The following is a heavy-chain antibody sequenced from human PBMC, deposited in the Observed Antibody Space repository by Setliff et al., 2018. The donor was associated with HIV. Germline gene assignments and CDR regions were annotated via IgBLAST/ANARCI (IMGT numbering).Heavy chain of an antibody. J-gene: IGHJ6*03. CDR1: GFTFSSYS. V-gene: IGHV3-48*01. CDR2: ISSSSSTI. D-gene: IGHD2-15*01. Sequence: GGSLRLSCAASGFTFSSYSMNWVRQAPGKGLEWVSYISSSSSTIYYADSVKGRFTISRDNAKNSLYLQMNSLRAEDTAVYYCAGDHAVVADYYYYYYMDVWGKGTTVTVSS. CDR3: AGDHAVVADYYYYYYMDV.